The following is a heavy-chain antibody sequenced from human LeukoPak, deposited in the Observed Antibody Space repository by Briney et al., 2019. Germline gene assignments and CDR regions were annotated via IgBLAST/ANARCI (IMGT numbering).Heavy chain of an antibody. CDR3: AKQPYQYVSGSPSWLDP. CDR1: GFTFSRYS. CDR2: ISSSSTI. V-gene: IGHV3-48*01. D-gene: IGHD3-10*01. Sequence: GGSVTLSCAACGFTFSRYSMIWVRQATGKGLVLVSYISSSSTIYYADSVKGRFTISRDNSKNTLYLQMNTLRAEDTAVYFCAKQPYQYVSGSPSWLDPWGQGTLVTVSS. J-gene: IGHJ5*02.